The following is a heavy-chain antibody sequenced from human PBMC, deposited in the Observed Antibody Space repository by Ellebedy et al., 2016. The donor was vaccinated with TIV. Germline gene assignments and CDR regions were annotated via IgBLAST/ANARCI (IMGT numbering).Heavy chain of an antibody. Sequence: PGGSLRLSCAASGFTFSDYYMSWIRQAPGKGLEWVSTIRGAGGSTSYAESVRGRFTISTDTSKKVLFLQMSSLSVEDTAVYYCAKEGRRKAVKVIETWGQGTPVAVSS. V-gene: IGHV3-23*01. D-gene: IGHD3-22*01. CDR2: IRGAGGST. CDR3: AKEGRRKAVKVIET. J-gene: IGHJ4*02. CDR1: GFTFSDYY.